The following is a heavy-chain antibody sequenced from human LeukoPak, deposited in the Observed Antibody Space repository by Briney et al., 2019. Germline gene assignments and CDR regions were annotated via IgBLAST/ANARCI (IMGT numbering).Heavy chain of an antibody. Sequence: ASVKVSCKASGYTFTSYGISWVRQAPGQGLEWMGWINPNSGGTNYAQKFQGRVTMTRDTSISTAYMELSRLRSDDTAVYCCARDREDEWGQGTLVTVSS. CDR2: INPNSGGT. CDR1: GYTFTSYG. CDR3: ARDREDE. D-gene: IGHD1-26*01. V-gene: IGHV1-2*02. J-gene: IGHJ4*02.